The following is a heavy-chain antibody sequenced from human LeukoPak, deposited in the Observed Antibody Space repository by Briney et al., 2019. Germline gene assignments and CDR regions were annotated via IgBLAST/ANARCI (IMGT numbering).Heavy chain of an antibody. J-gene: IGHJ4*02. CDR1: GFTFSDRY. CDR3: ARGYGSGPFYFDY. Sequence: PGGSLRLSCAASGFTFSDRYMDWVRQAPGKGLEWVARIRNKANSYTTEYAASVKGRFTIARDDSKTSLFLQMNSLKTEDTAVYYCARGYGSGPFYFDYWGQGTLVTVSS. D-gene: IGHD3-10*01. CDR2: IRNKANSYTT. V-gene: IGHV3-72*01.